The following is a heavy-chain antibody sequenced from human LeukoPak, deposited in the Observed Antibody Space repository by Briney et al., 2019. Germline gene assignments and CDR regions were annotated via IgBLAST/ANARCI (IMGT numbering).Heavy chain of an antibody. D-gene: IGHD2-15*01. Sequence: GGSLRLSCAASGFSLSAYWMTWVRQAPGRGLEWVANINPAGSETYYVDPVKGRFSISRDNAKNLVYLQMNSLRAEDTAVYHCARFGYVAAVDVWGQGTPVTVSS. J-gene: IGHJ4*02. CDR2: INPAGSET. CDR3: ARFGYVAAVDV. CDR1: GFSLSAYW. V-gene: IGHV3-7*01.